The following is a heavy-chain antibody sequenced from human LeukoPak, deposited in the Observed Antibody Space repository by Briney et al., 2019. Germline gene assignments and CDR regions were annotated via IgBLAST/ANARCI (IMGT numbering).Heavy chain of an antibody. Sequence: SETLSLTCAVYGGSFSGYYWSWIRQPPGKGLEWIGEIDHSGSTNYNPSLKSRVTISVDTSKNQFSLKLSSVTAADTAVYYCARVYYVWGSYRPTYYFDYWGQGTWSPSPQ. CDR1: GGSFSGYY. CDR3: ARVYYVWGSYRPTYYFDY. V-gene: IGHV4-34*01. D-gene: IGHD3-16*02. CDR2: IDHSGST. J-gene: IGHJ4*02.